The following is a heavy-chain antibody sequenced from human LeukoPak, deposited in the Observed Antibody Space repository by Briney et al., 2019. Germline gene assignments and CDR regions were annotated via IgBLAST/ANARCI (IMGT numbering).Heavy chain of an antibody. D-gene: IGHD6-19*01. CDR3: ARVKYSSGWYGERVY. V-gene: IGHV1-18*01. J-gene: IGHJ4*02. Sequence: ASVKVSCKASGYTFTSYGISWVRQAPGQGLEWMGWISAYNGNTNYAQKLQGRVTMTTDTSTSTAYMELRSLRSDDTAVYYCARVKYSSGWYGERVYWGQGTLVTVSS. CDR2: ISAYNGNT. CDR1: GYTFTSYG.